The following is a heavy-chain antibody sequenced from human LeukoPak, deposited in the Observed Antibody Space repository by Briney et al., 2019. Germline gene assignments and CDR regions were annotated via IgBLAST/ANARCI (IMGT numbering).Heavy chain of an antibody. CDR2: IYYSGST. V-gene: IGHV4-59*01. CDR3: ARDFVLRASSGYPYYYYYYYMDV. D-gene: IGHD3-22*01. Sequence: PSETLTLTCTVSGGSISSYYWSWIRQPPGKGLEWIGYIYYSGSTNYNPSPKSRVTISVDTSKNQFSLKLSSVTAADTAVYYCARDFVLRASSGYPYYYYYYYMDVWGKGTTVTVSS. J-gene: IGHJ6*03. CDR1: GGSISSYY.